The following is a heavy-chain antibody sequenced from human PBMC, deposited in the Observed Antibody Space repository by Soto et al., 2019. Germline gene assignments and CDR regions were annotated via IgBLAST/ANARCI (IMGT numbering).Heavy chain of an antibody. J-gene: IGHJ6*02. CDR1: GESFSGYY. CDR2: INHSGST. CDR3: ARGLVDWGVRGVTFYYYHYGMDV. D-gene: IGHD3-10*01. Sequence: SETLSLTCAVYGESFSGYYWSWIRQPPGKGLEWIGEINHSGSTNYNPSLKSRVTISVDTSKNQFSLKLSSVTAADTAVYYCARGLVDWGVRGVTFYYYHYGMDVWGQGTTVTVSS. V-gene: IGHV4-34*01.